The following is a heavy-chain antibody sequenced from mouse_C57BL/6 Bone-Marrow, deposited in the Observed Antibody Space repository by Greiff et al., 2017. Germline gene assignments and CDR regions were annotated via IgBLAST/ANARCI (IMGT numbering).Heavy chain of an antibody. Sequence: EVHVKQSGTVLARPGASVKMSCKTSGYTFTSYWMHWVKQRPGQGLEWIGAIYPGNSDTSYNQKFKGKAKLTAATAASTAYMELSSLTNEDSAVYYCTPYDDDDGDYWGQGTTLTVSS. CDR3: TPYDDDDGDY. CDR1: GYTFTSYW. CDR2: IYPGNSDT. V-gene: IGHV1-5*01. D-gene: IGHD2-4*01. J-gene: IGHJ2*01.